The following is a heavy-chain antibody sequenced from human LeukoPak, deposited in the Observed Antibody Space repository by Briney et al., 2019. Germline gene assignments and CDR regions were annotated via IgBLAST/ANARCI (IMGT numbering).Heavy chain of an antibody. CDR3: ARDYGNYDFWSGS. D-gene: IGHD3-3*01. CDR2: IYHSGST. V-gene: IGHV4-59*12. J-gene: IGHJ5*02. Sequence: SETLSLTCTVSGGSISSYYWSWIRQPPGKGLEGIGYIYHSGSTYYNPSLKSRVTISVDRSKNQSSLKLSSVTAADTAVYYCARDYGNYDFWSGSWGQGTLVTVSS. CDR1: GGSISSYY.